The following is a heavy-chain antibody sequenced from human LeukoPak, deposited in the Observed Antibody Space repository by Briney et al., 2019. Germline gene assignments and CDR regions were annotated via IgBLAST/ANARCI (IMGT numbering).Heavy chain of an antibody. J-gene: IGHJ4*02. CDR3: ARAGRRNSYGYSLGY. D-gene: IGHD5-18*01. CDR1: GYTFTSHD. Sequence: PLASVKVSCKASGYTFTSHDINWVRQATGQGLEWKGWMNPNSGNTGYAQKFQGRVTMTRNTSISTAYMELSSLRSEDTAVYYCARAGRRNSYGYSLGYWGQGTLVTVSS. V-gene: IGHV1-8*01. CDR2: MNPNSGNT.